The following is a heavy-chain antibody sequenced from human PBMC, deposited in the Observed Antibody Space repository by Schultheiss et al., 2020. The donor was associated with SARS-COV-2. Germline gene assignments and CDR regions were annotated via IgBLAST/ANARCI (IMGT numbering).Heavy chain of an antibody. V-gene: IGHV1-2*06. D-gene: IGHD3/OR15-3a*01. CDR1: GYTFTGYY. CDR2: INPNSGGT. J-gene: IGHJ5*02. CDR3: AREGGDWTGKWFDP. Sequence: ASVKVSCKASGYTFTGYYMHWVRQAPGQGLEWMGRINPNSGGTNYAQKFQGRVTMTRNISISTAYMELSSLTSEDTALYYCAREGGDWTGKWFDPWGQGTLVTVSS.